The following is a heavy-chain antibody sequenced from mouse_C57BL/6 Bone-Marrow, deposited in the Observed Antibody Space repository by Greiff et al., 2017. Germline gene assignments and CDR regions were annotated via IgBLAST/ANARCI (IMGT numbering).Heavy chain of an antibody. CDR1: GFNITDYY. V-gene: IGHV14-1*01. CDR3: TITTVVYWYFDV. J-gene: IGHJ1*03. CDR2: IDPEDGDT. D-gene: IGHD1-1*01. Sequence: VQLQQSGAELVRPGASVKLSCTASGFNITDYYMHWVKQRPEQGLEWIGRIDPEDGDTEYAPKFQGKATMTADTSSNTAYLQLSSLTSEDTAVYYCTITTVVYWYFDVWGTGTTVTVSS.